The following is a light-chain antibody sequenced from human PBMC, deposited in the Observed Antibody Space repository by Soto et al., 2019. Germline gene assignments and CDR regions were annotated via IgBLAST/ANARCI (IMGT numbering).Light chain of an antibody. V-gene: IGLV7-43*01. J-gene: IGLJ3*02. CDR3: LFFSVDVWL. CDR2: HTY. CDR1: SGAVTSTYY. Sequence: QAVVTQEPSLTVSPGGTVTLTCASSSGAVTSTYYANWFQQTPGQAPRALIYHTYNKHSWTPARFSGSLLGGKAALTLSSVQPDDEADYYCLFFSVDVWLFGGGTKLTVL.